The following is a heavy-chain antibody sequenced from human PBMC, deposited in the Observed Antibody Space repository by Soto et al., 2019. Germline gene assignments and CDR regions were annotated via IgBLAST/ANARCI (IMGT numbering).Heavy chain of an antibody. J-gene: IGHJ4*02. V-gene: IGHV3-53*01. CDR3: NGYGY. D-gene: IGHD5-12*01. Sequence: EVQVVESGGGLIQPGGSLRLSCEVSGFSVTAHYMSWVRQAPGKGLEWVSVIYSGGSTYYVGSVKVRFSISRDISKNTLYLQMNSLRGEDTDVYYCNGYGYWGQGTLVTFSS. CDR1: GFSVTAHY. CDR2: IYSGGST.